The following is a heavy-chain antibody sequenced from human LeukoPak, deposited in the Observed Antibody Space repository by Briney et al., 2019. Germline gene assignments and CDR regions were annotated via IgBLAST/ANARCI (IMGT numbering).Heavy chain of an antibody. D-gene: IGHD3-10*01. CDR1: GGSISSYY. J-gene: IGHJ5*02. V-gene: IGHV4-59*01. CDR3: ARVVGSGAWFVP. Sequence: SETLSLTCTVSGGSISSYYWSWIRQPPGKGLEWIGYIYYSGSTNYNPSLKSRVTISVDTSKNQFSLKLSSVTAADTAVYYCARVVGSGAWFVPWGQGTLVTVSS. CDR2: IYYSGST.